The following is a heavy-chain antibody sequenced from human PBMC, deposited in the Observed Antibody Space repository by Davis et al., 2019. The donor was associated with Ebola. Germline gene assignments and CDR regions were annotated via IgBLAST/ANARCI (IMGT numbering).Heavy chain of an antibody. Sequence: PGGSLRLSCAASGFTFDDYAMHWVRQAPGKGLEWVSGISWNSDKIEYADSVKGRVTISRDYSKNTLYLQMNSLRDEDTAVYYCVRHYSTVWYHYDYFDYWGQGALVTVSS. CDR3: VRHYSTVWYHYDYFDY. J-gene: IGHJ4*02. CDR1: GFTFDDYA. V-gene: IGHV3-9*01. D-gene: IGHD6-19*01. CDR2: ISWNSDKI.